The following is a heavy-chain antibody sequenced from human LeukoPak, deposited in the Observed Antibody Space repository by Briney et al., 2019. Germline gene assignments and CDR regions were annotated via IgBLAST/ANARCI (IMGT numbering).Heavy chain of an antibody. CDR2: IYYSGST. CDR3: ARDCSGANCYPAGFDY. J-gene: IGHJ4*02. Sequence: RASETLSLTCTVSGASISSYYLNWIRQPPGKGLEWIGYIYYSGSTSYSPSLKSRVNISIDTSKNQFSLKLSSVTAADTAVYYCARDCSGANCYPAGFDYWGQGTLVTVSS. D-gene: IGHD2-15*01. V-gene: IGHV4-59*01. CDR1: GASISSYY.